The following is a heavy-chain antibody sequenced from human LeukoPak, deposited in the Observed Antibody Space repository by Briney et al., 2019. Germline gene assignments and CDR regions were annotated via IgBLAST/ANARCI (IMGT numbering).Heavy chain of an antibody. V-gene: IGHV3-23*01. CDR2: ISGSGGST. CDR3: AEDRRGYSYGLAQH. D-gene: IGHD5-18*01. J-gene: IGHJ1*01. Sequence: GGSLRLSCAASGFTFSSYGLSWVRQAPGKGLEWVSAISGSGGSTYYADSVKGRFTISRDNSKNTLYLQMNSLRAEDTAVYYCAEDRRGYSYGLAQHWGQGTLVTVSS. CDR1: GFTFSSYG.